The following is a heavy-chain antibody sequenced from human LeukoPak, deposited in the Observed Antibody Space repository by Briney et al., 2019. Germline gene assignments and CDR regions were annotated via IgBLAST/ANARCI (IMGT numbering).Heavy chain of an antibody. CDR2: IWYDGSKT. D-gene: IGHD1-26*01. CDR1: GFTFTNYG. V-gene: IGHV3-33*01. J-gene: IGHJ6*02. Sequence: GGSLRLSCTTSGFTFTNYGINWVRQAPGKGLEWVAAIWYDGSKTSYTDSVKGRFTISRDNAKNSLYLQMNSLRVEETAVYYCAREGGNYGKDVWGRGTTVIVSS. CDR3: AREGGNYGKDV.